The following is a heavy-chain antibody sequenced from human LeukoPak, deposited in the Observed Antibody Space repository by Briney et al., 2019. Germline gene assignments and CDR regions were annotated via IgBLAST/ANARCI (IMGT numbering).Heavy chain of an antibody. J-gene: IGHJ4*02. Sequence: SQTLPLTCAISGDSVSSNSAGWNWIRQSPSRGLEWLGRTYCRSKWYSEYAVSVKSRISINPDTSKNQFSLQLKSVTPEDMAVYYCARVGHYYFDYWGQGTLVTVSS. CDR2: TYCRSKWYS. V-gene: IGHV6-1*01. D-gene: IGHD3-10*01. CDR3: ARVGHYYFDY. CDR1: GDSVSSNSAG.